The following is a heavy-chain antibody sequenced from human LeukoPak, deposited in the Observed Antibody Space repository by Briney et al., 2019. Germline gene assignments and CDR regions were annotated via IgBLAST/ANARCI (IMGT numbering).Heavy chain of an antibody. CDR2: ISGSGGST. V-gene: IGHV3-23*01. Sequence: GGSLSLSCAASGFPFSSYAMSWVRQAPGKGLEWISAISGSGGSTYYADSVKGRFTISRDNSKNTLYLQMNSLRAEDTAVYYCAVYSSSFYFDYWGQGTLVTVSS. CDR1: GFPFSSYA. J-gene: IGHJ4*02. CDR3: AVYSSSFYFDY. D-gene: IGHD6-6*01.